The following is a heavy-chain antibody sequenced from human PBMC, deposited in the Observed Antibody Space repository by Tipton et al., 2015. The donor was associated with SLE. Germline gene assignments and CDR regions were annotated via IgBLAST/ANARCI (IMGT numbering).Heavy chain of an antibody. J-gene: IGHJ4*02. Sequence: TLSLTCSVSGGSISSYYWSWIRQPPAKGLEWIGFIYYNGKTNYNSSLKSRVTISLDTSRSQFSLRLSSVTAADTAVYYCAGDSSGSYYDRGGYYQLANRHFDLWGRGILVSVSS. CDR1: GGSISSYY. D-gene: IGHD3-22*01. V-gene: IGHV4-59*01. CDR2: IYYNGKT. CDR3: AGDSSGSYYDRGGYYQLANRHFDL.